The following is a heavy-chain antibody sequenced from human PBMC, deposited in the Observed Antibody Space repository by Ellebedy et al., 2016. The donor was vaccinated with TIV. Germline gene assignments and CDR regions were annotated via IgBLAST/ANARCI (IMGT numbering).Heavy chain of an antibody. J-gene: IGHJ4*02. CDR1: GFTFSNAW. CDR2: IKSKTDGGTT. V-gene: IGHV3-15*07. Sequence: GESLKISCAASGFTFSNAWMNWVRQAPGKGLEWVGRIKSKTDGGTTDYAAPVKGRFTISRDDSKNTLYLQMNSLKTEDTAVYYCTTDGGGDYVGRYYFDYWGQGTLVTVSS. CDR3: TTDGGGDYVGRYYFDY. D-gene: IGHD4-17*01.